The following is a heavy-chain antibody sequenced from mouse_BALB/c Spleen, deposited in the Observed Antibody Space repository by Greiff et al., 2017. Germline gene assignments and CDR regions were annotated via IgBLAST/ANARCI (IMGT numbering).Heavy chain of an antibody. CDR1: GYTFTDYV. CDR3: ARRIYGNLAWFAY. V-gene: IGHV1-77*01. J-gene: IGHJ3*01. CDR2: IYPGSGST. Sequence: QVQLKQSGPELVKPGASVKMSCKASGYTFTDYVISWVKQRTGQGLEWIGEIYPGSGSTYYNEKFKGKATLTADKSSNTAYMQLSSLTSEDSAVYFCARRIYGNLAWFAYWGQGTLVTVSA. D-gene: IGHD2-1*01.